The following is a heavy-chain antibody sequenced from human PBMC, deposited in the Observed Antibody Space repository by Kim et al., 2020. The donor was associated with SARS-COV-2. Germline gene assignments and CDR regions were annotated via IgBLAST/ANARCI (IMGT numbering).Heavy chain of an antibody. V-gene: IGHV3-7*01. CDR1: GLTSSNYW. CDR2: IKRDGSEK. CDR3: GISGV. Sequence: GGSLRLSCVDSGLTSSNYWLTWVRQAPGKGLEWVANIKRDGSEKYYGDSVKGRFTISRDNAKRSVSLQLNSLRGEDTAVYYCGISGVWGQGTLVTVSS. D-gene: IGHD3-10*01. J-gene: IGHJ4*02.